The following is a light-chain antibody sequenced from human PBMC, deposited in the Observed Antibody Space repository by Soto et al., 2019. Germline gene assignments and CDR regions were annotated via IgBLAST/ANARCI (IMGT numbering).Light chain of an antibody. CDR3: HQYSNWPPWT. Sequence: EIVMTQSPATLSVSPGERATLSCRASQSLSGNLAWYQQKPGQAPRLLIYRASTSATGVPARFSASGSGTEFTLTISSLQSEDSAVYYCHQYSNWPPWTFGPGTKVEIK. CDR2: RAS. V-gene: IGKV3-15*01. CDR1: QSLSGN. J-gene: IGKJ1*01.